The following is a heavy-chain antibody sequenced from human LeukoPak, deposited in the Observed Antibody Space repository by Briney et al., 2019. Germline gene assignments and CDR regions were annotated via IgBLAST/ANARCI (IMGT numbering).Heavy chain of an antibody. CDR2: IHYGGST. CDR3: ARLYYGSGSPFDY. Sequence: SETLSLTCTVSGGSIISSNYYWGWIRQPPGKGLEWIGSIHYGGSTYYNPSLKSRLTISVDTSKNQFSRKVNSVTAADTAVYYCARLYYGSGSPFDYWGQGTPVTVSS. V-gene: IGHV4-39*01. D-gene: IGHD3-10*01. J-gene: IGHJ4*02. CDR1: GGSIISSNYY.